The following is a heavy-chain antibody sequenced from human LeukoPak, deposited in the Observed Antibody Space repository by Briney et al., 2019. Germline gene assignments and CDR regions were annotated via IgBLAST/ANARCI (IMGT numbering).Heavy chain of an antibody. CDR2: INGSGGGT. J-gene: IGHJ5*02. CDR1: GFTFSSYA. D-gene: IGHD3-10*01. V-gene: IGHV3-23*01. CDR3: VRQITGSGRGFDP. Sequence: GGSLRLSCVASGFTFSSYAMSWVRQAPGKGLKWVSGINGSGGGTYYADAMKGRFTISRDNSKNTLSLLMNSLRAEDTAVYYCVRQITGSGRGFDPWGQGTLVVVSS.